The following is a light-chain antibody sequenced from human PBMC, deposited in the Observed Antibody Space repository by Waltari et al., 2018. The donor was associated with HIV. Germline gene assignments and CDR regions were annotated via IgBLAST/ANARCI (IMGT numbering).Light chain of an antibody. J-gene: IGLJ2*01. CDR1: SSDVGSYNL. V-gene: IGLV2-23*02. Sequence: QSALTQPASVSGSPGQSITISCTGTSSDVGSYNLVSWYQQHPGKAPKLMIYEVSKRPSWVSNPFSSSKSGNTASLTVSGLQAEDKAEYYCCSYACSSTYVLFGGGTKLTVL. CDR2: EVS. CDR3: CSYACSSTYVL.